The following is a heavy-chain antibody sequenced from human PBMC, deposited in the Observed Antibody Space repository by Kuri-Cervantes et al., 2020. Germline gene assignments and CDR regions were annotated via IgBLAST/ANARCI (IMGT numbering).Heavy chain of an antibody. Sequence: GESLKISCAASGFSFSSYEMNWVRQAPGKGLEWVSYISSSGSTIYYADSVKGRFTISRYNSRKTIYLQMNTQRADDTAVYYCAKQNSFGSGTFFDYWGQGTLVTVSS. V-gene: IGHV3-48*03. J-gene: IGHJ4*02. CDR1: GFSFSSYE. D-gene: IGHD3-10*01. CDR3: AKQNSFGSGTFFDY. CDR2: ISSSGSTI.